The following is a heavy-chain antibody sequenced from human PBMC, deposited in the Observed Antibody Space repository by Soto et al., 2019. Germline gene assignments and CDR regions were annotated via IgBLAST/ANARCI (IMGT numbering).Heavy chain of an antibody. CDR1: GLTFSRYW. J-gene: IGHJ4*02. Sequence: PGRSLRLSCAASGLTFSRYWTHWVRQAPGKGLVGVSRINSDGSSISYADSVKGRFTISRDNAKNTVYLQMNSLRAEDTAVYYCARGYDSSGYKAYWGQGP. CDR3: ARGYDSSGYKAY. V-gene: IGHV3-74*01. CDR2: INSDGSSI. D-gene: IGHD3-22*01.